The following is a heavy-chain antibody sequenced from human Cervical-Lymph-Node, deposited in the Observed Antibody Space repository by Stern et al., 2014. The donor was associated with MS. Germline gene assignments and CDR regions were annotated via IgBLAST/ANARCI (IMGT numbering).Heavy chain of an antibody. Sequence: EVQLVESGAEVKKPGESLKISCKGSGYTFTRYSIRWVRQTPGKGLGWVGVIDLGGSETKYRPSFQGQVTISADKSISTAYLQWSSLKASDTAMYYCARLPDSGGWYGIWYFDLWGRGTLVTVSS. CDR1: GYTFTRYS. J-gene: IGHJ2*01. CDR3: ARLPDSGGWYGIWYFDL. V-gene: IGHV5-51*03. CDR2: IDLGGSET. D-gene: IGHD6-19*01.